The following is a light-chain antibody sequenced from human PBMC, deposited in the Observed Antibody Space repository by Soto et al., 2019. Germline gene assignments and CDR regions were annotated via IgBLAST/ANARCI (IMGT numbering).Light chain of an antibody. V-gene: IGKV3-15*01. J-gene: IGKJ5*01. CDR3: QQYNNWLIT. CDR1: QSVSGN. CDR2: GAS. Sequence: EMVMTQSPATLSVSPGERATLSCRASQSVSGNLAWYQQKPGQAPRLLIYGASTRATGIPARFIGSGSGTEFTLTTSSLQSEDFAVNHCQQYNNWLITFGQGTRLEIK.